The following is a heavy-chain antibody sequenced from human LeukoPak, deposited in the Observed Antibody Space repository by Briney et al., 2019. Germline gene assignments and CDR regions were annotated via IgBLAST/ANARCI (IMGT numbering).Heavy chain of an antibody. CDR1: GFTVSSNY. CDR2: IYSGGST. V-gene: IGHV3-53*01. CDR3: ARVGVVPAAIPDGLDL. Sequence: GGCLRLSCAASGFTVSSNYMSWGRQAPGKGLGWVSVIYSGGSTYYADSVKGRCPISRDNSKNTLYLQMNSLTAEDTAVYYCARVGVVPAAIPDGLDLWARETVLTVSS. D-gene: IGHD2-2*01. J-gene: IGHJ3*01.